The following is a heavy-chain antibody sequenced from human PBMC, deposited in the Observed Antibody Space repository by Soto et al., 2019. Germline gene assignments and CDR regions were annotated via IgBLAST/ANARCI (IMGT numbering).Heavy chain of an antibody. CDR1: GFTFTTYS. V-gene: IGHV3-21*01. Sequence: GGSLRLSCAASGFTFTTYSMNWVRQAPGKGLEWVSSVSSSSYIYYADSVKGRFTISRDTAKSSLYLQMHSLRAEDTAVYYSARSPSTLNTAAPWFDPWRQGPLVTVSS. D-gene: IGHD6-13*01. CDR3: ARSPSTLNTAAPWFDP. J-gene: IGHJ5*02. CDR2: VSSSSYI.